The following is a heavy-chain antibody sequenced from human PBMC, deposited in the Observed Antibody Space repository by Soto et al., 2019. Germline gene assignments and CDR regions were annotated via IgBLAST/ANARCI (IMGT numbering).Heavy chain of an antibody. CDR2: IIPILGIA. Sequence: QVQLVQSGAEVKKPGSSVKVSCKASGGTFSSYTISWVRQAPGQGLEWMGRIIPILGIANYAQKFQGRVTXTXDXXTSTAYMELSSLRSEDTAVYYCARSYLYGDYHFDYWGQGTLVTVSS. D-gene: IGHD4-17*01. CDR1: GGTFSSYT. V-gene: IGHV1-69*02. CDR3: ARSYLYGDYHFDY. J-gene: IGHJ4*02.